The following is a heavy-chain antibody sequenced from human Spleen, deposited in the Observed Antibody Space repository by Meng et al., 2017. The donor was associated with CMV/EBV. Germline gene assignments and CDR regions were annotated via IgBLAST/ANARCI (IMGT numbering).Heavy chain of an antibody. V-gene: IGHV4-61*01. CDR1: GGSVRSASYY. CDR3: ARASQQLMDWYFDL. D-gene: IGHD6-13*01. CDR2: IYYTGST. J-gene: IGHJ2*01. Sequence: SETLSLTCTVSGGSVRSASYYWGWIRQPPGKGLEWIGYIYYTGSTNYNPPLKSRVTISVDTSKNQFSLKLSSVTAADTAVYYCARASQQLMDWYFDLWGRGTLVTVSS.